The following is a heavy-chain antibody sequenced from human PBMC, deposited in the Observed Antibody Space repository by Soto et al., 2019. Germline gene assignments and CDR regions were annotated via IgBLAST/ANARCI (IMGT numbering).Heavy chain of an antibody. CDR2: IYSGGST. Sequence: GGSLRLSCAASGFTVSSNYMSWVRQAPGKGLEWVSVIYSGGSTYYADSVKGRFTISRDNSKNTLYLQMNSLRAEDTAVYYCARGPYCSSTSCYSVGAFDIWGQGTMVTVS. CDR3: ARGPYCSSTSCYSVGAFDI. CDR1: GFTVSSNY. V-gene: IGHV3-66*01. D-gene: IGHD2-2*01. J-gene: IGHJ3*02.